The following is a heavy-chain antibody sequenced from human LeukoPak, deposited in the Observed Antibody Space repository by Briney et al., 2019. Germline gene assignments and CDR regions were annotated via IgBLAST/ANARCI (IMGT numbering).Heavy chain of an antibody. J-gene: IGHJ6*02. Sequence: SVTLSLTCAVYGGSFSGYFWSWIRQPPGKGLEWIGEINHSGSTNYNPSLKSRVTISVDTSKNQFSLKLNSVTAADTGVFYCARGRACTSTSCYAPNYYYYYGMDVWGQGTTVTVSS. V-gene: IGHV4-34*01. D-gene: IGHD2-2*01. CDR3: ARGRACTSTSCYAPNYYYYYGMDV. CDR2: INHSGST. CDR1: GGSFSGYF.